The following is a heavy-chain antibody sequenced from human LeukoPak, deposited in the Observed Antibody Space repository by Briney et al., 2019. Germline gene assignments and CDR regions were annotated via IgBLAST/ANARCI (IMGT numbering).Heavy chain of an antibody. J-gene: IGHJ4*02. D-gene: IGHD2-21*01. CDR2: IHRDDKT. V-gene: IGHV3-53*01. CDR1: GFIFSNYW. CDR3: AREVIGTPSYFDY. Sequence: GSLRLSCAASGFIFSNYWMDWVRQAPGKGLEWVSFIHRDDKTYYADSVKGRFTMSRDSSKNTLYLQMNSLGADDTAVYYCAREVIGTPSYFDYWGQGILVTVSS.